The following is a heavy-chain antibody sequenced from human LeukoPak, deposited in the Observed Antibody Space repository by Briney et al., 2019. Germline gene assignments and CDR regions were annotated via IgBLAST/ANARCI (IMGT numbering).Heavy chain of an antibody. V-gene: IGHV3-74*01. J-gene: IGHJ6*03. D-gene: IGHD3-3*01. Sequence: PGGSLRLSCAASGFTFSSYWMHWVRQAPGKGLVWVSRINSDGSSTSYADSVKGRFTISRDNAKNTLYLQMNSLRAEDTAVYYCAREGGTIFGVVNYYMDVWGKGTTVTVSS. CDR1: GFTFSSYW. CDR2: INSDGSST. CDR3: AREGGTIFGVVNYYMDV.